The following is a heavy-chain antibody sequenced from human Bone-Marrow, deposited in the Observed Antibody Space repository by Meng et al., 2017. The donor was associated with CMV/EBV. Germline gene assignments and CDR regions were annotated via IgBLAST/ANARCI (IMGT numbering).Heavy chain of an antibody. CDR1: GFTFDDYT. J-gene: IGHJ3*02. V-gene: IGHV3-43*01. CDR2: ISWDGGST. CDR3: AKDMALHDAFDI. Sequence: GESLKISCAASGFTFDDYTMHWVRQAPGKGLEWVSLISWDGGSTYYADSVKGRFTISRDNSKNSLYLQMNSLRTEDTALYYCAKDMALHDAFDIWGQGTKVTVSS.